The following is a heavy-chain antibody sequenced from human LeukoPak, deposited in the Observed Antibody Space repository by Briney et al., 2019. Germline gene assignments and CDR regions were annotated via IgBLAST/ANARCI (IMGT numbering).Heavy chain of an antibody. CDR2: INWNGGST. D-gene: IGHD3-10*01. V-gene: IGHV3-20*04. J-gene: IGHJ6*03. CDR1: GFTFDDYG. CDR3: ARSLEGSGSYYYYYYMDV. Sequence: GGSLRLSCAASGFTFDDYGMSWVRQAPGKGLEWVSGINWNGGSTGYADSVKGRFTISRDNAKNSLYLQMNSLRAEDTALYYCARSLEGSGSYYYYYYMDVWGKGTTVTVSS.